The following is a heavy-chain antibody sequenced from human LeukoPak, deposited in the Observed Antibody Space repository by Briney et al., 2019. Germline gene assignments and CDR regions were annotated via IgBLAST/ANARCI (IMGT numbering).Heavy chain of an antibody. D-gene: IGHD4-23*01. J-gene: IGHJ3*02. CDR1: GGSISSYY. Sequence: SETLSLTCTVSGGSISSYYWSWIRQPPGKGLEWIGYIYTSGSTNYNPSLKSRVTISVDTSKNQFSLKLSSVTAADTAAYYCATKGGNGAFDIWGQGTMVTVSS. CDR3: ATKGGNGAFDI. CDR2: IYTSGST. V-gene: IGHV4-4*09.